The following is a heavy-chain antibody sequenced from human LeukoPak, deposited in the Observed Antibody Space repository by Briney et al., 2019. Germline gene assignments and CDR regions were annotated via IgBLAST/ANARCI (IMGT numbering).Heavy chain of an antibody. CDR1: GYTFTSYA. CDR3: ARDYCSGGSCYSVSNWFDP. V-gene: IGHV1-3*01. Sequence: ASVKVSCKASGYTFTSYAMHWVRQAPGQRLEWMGWTNAGNGNTKYSQKFQGRVTITRDTSASTAYMELSSLRSEDTAVYYCARDYCSGGSCYSVSNWFDPWGQGTLVTVSS. CDR2: TNAGNGNT. J-gene: IGHJ5*02. D-gene: IGHD2-15*01.